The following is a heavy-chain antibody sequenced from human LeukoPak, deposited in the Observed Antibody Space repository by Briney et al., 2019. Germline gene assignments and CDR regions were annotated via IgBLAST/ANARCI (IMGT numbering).Heavy chain of an antibody. D-gene: IGHD3-16*02. CDR3: ARVDQRISFYFDY. CDR2: LNPHNGDT. Sequence: ASVKVSCKASGYTFTGYYMHWVRQAPGRGLEWMGWLNPHNGDTNYVQKFQGRGTMTRDTSISTAFMELSSLRSDDTAVYYCARVDQRISFYFDYWGQGTLITVSS. J-gene: IGHJ4*02. V-gene: IGHV1-2*02. CDR1: GYTFTGYY.